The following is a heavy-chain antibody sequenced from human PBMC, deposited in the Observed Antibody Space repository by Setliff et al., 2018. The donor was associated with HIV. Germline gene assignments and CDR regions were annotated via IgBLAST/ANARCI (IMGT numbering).Heavy chain of an antibody. CDR1: GFRFNIYA. D-gene: IGHD1-26*01. V-gene: IGHV3-48*01. J-gene: IGHJ4*02. Sequence: GGSLRLSCAASGFRFNIYAMTWVRQAPGKGLQWVSSISGSGSTTNYADSVKGRFTISRDNARNSLYLQLNSLRAEDTAVYYCARDRGGSYTPLDFWGQGTLVTVSS. CDR3: ARDRGGSYTPLDF. CDR2: ISGSGSTT.